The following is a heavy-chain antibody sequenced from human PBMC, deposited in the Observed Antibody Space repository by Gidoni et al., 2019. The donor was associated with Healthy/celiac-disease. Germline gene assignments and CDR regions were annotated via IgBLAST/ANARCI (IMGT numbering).Heavy chain of an antibody. J-gene: IGHJ4*02. V-gene: IGHV1-69*01. CDR2: IIPIFGTA. D-gene: IGHD4-17*01. Sequence: VQPVQAGAAVRKPGPSVKDSCKASGGSFSSYAISCVRQAPGQSLEWMGGIIPIFGTANYAQKFQVRVTITVDESTSTAYMELSSLRSEDTAVYYCASISPYGDIYYFDYWGQGTLVTVSS. CDR3: ASISPYGDIYYFDY. CDR1: GGSFSSYA.